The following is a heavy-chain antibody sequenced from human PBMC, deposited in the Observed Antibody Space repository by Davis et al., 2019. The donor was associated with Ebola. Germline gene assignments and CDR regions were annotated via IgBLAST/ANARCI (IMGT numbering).Heavy chain of an antibody. CDR3: ARGYSSSSMGGIDY. V-gene: IGHV3-74*01. CDR1: GFTFSSYW. J-gene: IGHJ4*02. CDR2: INSDGSST. D-gene: IGHD6-6*01. Sequence: PGGSLRLSCAASGFTFSSYWMHWVRQAPGKGLVWVSRINSDGSSTSYADSVKGRFTISRHNSKNTLYLQMNSLRAEDTAVYYCARGYSSSSMGGIDYWGQGTLVTVSS.